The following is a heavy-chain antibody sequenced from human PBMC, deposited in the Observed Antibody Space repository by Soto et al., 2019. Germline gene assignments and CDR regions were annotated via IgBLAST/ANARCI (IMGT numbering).Heavy chain of an antibody. CDR2: ISGSGGST. V-gene: IGHV3-23*01. J-gene: IGHJ5*02. D-gene: IGHD2-2*01. CDR1: GFTFSSYA. CDR3: AKLTPVGFVELQAAPGGGFYP. Sequence: GGSLRLSCAASGFTFSSYAMSWFRQAPGKGLEWVSAISGSGGSTYYADSVKGRFTISRDNSKNTLYLQMNSLRAEDTAVYYCAKLTPVGFVELQAAPGGGFYPWAQGTLVPVSA.